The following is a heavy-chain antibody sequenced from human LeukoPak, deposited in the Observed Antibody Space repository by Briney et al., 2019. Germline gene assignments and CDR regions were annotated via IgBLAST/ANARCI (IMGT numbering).Heavy chain of an antibody. J-gene: IGHJ6*02. Sequence: GGSLRLSCAASGFNFRGYWMTWVRQAPGKGLQWVASTKQDGSDEYHVDSVKGRFTISRDNAKNSMYLQMNNLRGEDTAVYHCTKNIAAPGRVDYQYYAMDEWGQGTTVTVS. CDR1: GFNFRGYW. CDR3: TKNIAAPGRVDYQYYAMDE. CDR2: TKQDGSDE. V-gene: IGHV3-7*01. D-gene: IGHD6-25*01.